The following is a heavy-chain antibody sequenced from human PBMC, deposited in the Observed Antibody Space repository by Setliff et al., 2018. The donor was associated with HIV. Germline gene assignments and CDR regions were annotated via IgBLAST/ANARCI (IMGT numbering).Heavy chain of an antibody. Sequence: ASVKVSCKASGYIFTTFGFSWVRQAPGQGLEWMGWINTHNGNTHYEQRFQGRVTMTRDTSTTTAYMELRSFRSDDTAVYYCARATGAADLWGQGTKVTVSS. J-gene: IGHJ5*02. CDR3: ARATGAADL. D-gene: IGHD6-13*01. CDR1: GYIFTTFG. CDR2: INTHNGNT. V-gene: IGHV1-18*01.